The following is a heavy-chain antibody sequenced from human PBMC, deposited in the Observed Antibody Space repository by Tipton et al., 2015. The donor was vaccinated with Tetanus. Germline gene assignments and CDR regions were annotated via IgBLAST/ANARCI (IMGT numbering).Heavy chain of an antibody. J-gene: IGHJ4*02. V-gene: IGHV3-23*01. D-gene: IGHD4-23*01. CDR3: GKQNGGRWVVDH. Sequence: SLRLSCAGSGFLISSYAMNWVRQAPGEGLEWVSGVSASGNTNYADSVDGRFTISRDNAKNTMYLQMNSLRAEDTAVYYCGKQNGGRWVVDHWGQGTLVTVSS. CDR1: GFLISSYA. CDR2: VSASGNT.